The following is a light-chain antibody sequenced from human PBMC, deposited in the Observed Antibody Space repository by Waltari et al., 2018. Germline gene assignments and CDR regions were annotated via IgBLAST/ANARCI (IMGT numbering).Light chain of an antibody. CDR2: DGT. V-gene: IGLV2-23*03. CDR3: CSYGSSYTLL. CDR1: SDDYDIPNF. Sequence: SALTQPASVSGSRGQSITISCTGLSDDYDIPNFVSWYQQLPDKATKLIIYDGTQRPSGVSPRVSASTSGSTASLTISCLQAADEADYFCCSYGSSYTLLFGGGTRLTVL. J-gene: IGLJ2*01.